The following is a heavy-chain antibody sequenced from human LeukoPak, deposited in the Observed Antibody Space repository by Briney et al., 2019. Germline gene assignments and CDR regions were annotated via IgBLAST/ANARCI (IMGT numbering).Heavy chain of an antibody. CDR2: IYHSGST. CDR3: ARSGVYGDYVGWFDP. D-gene: IGHD4-17*01. V-gene: IGHV4-4*02. CDR1: GGSISSSNW. Sequence: SETLSLTCAVSGGSISSSNWWSWVRQPPGKGLEWIGEIYHSGSTNYNPSLKSRVTISVDKSKNQFSLKLSSVTAADTAVYYCARSGVYGDYVGWFDPWGQGTLVTVSS. J-gene: IGHJ5*02.